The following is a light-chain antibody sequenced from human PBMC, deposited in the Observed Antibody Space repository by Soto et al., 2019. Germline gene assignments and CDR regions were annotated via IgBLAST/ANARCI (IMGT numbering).Light chain of an antibody. CDR1: SGHSTYI. J-gene: IGLJ3*02. CDR2: LDRSGSY. Sequence: QSVLTQSSSASASLGSSXKLTCILSSGHSTYIIAWHQQQPGKAPRFLMTLDRSGSYNRGSGVPDRFSGSSSGADRYLTISNLQFEDEGDYYCETWYSNTHKVFGGGTKLTVL. V-gene: IGLV4-60*02. CDR3: ETWYSNTHKV.